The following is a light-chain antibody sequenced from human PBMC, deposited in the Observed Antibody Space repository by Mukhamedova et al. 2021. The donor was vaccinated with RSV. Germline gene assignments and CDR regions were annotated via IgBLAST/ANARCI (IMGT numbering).Light chain of an antibody. J-gene: IGLJ2*01. CDR3: CSYAGSFVV. V-gene: IGLV2-11*01. Sequence: GVPDRFSGSKSGNTASLTISGLQAEDEADYYCCSYAGSFVVFGGATKLTVL.